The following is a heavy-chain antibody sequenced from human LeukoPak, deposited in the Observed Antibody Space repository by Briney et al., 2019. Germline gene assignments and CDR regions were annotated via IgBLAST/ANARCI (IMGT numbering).Heavy chain of an antibody. V-gene: IGHV4-59*01. Sequence: SETLSLTCTVSGGSISSYCWSWIRQPPGKGLEWIGYIYYSGSTNYNPSLKSRVTISVDTSKNQFSLKLSSVTAADTAVYYCARGDFWSGYFDYWGQGTLVTVSS. CDR2: IYYSGST. D-gene: IGHD3-3*01. J-gene: IGHJ4*02. CDR3: ARGDFWSGYFDY. CDR1: GGSISSYC.